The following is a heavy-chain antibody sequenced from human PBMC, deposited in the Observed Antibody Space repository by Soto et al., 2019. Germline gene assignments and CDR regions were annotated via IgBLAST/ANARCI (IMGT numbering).Heavy chain of an antibody. Sequence: QVQLVESGGNMVQPGRSLRLSCAASGFTFGNNAMHWVRHAAGKGLEWVAQIWFDGNNKYYTDSVKGRFTISRDNLKNTVYLQMDSLRADETPAYYCARDGQQLAPSAMDVWGQGTTVTASS. D-gene: IGHD6-13*01. V-gene: IGHV3-33*01. J-gene: IGHJ6*02. CDR3: ARDGQQLAPSAMDV. CDR1: GFTFGNNA. CDR2: IWFDGNNK.